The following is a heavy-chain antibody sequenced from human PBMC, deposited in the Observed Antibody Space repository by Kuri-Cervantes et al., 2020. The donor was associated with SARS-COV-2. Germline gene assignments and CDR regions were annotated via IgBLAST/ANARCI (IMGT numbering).Heavy chain of an antibody. J-gene: IGHJ4*02. D-gene: IGHD1-1*01. CDR1: GFTFSSYE. V-gene: IGHV3-48*03. CDR3: VRDGDHWNFDY. CDR2: ISSSGSTI. Sequence: GGSLRLSFAASGFTFSSYEMNWVRQAPGKWLEWVSYISSSGSTIYYADSVKGRFTISRDNAKNLLFLQMNSLRAEDTAVYYCVRDGDHWNFDYWGQGTLVTVSS.